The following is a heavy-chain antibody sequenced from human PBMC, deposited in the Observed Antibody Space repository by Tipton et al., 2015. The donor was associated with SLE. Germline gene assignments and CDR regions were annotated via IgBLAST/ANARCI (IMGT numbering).Heavy chain of an antibody. CDR2: IDPNSGGT. D-gene: IGHD1-26*01. CDR1: GYPFTHFY. V-gene: IGHV1-2*06. Sequence: QVQLVQSGAEVKRSGASVRFSCKASGYPFTHFYVHWVRQAPGQGLEWMGRIDPNSGGTDYAQKFQGRVIMTRDTSSNTAYMEVSRMTSDDTAVYYCARDNFLLGASTLHYWGQGTLVTASS. CDR3: ARDNFLLGASTLHY. J-gene: IGHJ4*02.